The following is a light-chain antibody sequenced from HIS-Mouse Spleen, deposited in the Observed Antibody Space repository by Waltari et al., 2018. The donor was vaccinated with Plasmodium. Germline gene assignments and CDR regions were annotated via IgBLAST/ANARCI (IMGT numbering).Light chain of an antibody. CDR3: QQYNSYSWT. Sequence: DIQMTQSPSTLSASVGDRVTITCRASQSISSRLAWYQQKPGKAPKPLIYKAYSLESGVPSRFSGSGSGTEFTLTISSLQPDDFATYYCQQYNSYSWTFGQGTKVEIK. CDR2: KAY. V-gene: IGKV1-5*03. J-gene: IGKJ1*01. CDR1: QSISSR.